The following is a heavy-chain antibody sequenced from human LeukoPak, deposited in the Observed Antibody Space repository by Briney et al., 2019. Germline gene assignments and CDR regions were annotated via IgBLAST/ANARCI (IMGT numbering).Heavy chain of an antibody. CDR1: GGSISSYY. CDR3: ARESDSSGYYYHAFDI. D-gene: IGHD3-22*01. Sequence: SETLSLTCTVSGGSISSYYWSWIRQPPGKGLEWIGYIYYSGSTNYNPSLKSRVTISVDTSKNQFSLKLSSVTAADTAVYYCARESDSSGYYYHAFDIRGQGTMVTVSS. J-gene: IGHJ3*02. CDR2: IYYSGST. V-gene: IGHV4-59*01.